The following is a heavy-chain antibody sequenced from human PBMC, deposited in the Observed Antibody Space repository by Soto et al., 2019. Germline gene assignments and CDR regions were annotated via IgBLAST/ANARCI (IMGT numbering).Heavy chain of an antibody. V-gene: IGHV4-61*01. J-gene: IGHJ6*02. Sequence: SETLSLTCTVSGGFVNSDTHSWSWIRQTPGKRLEWIGFIYSGGSTKNPSLRSRVTMSVGTSKNQFSLKLRSVIVADTAVYHCARFVRSCSATTCSTRADVWGQGITVTVSS. CDR3: ARFVRSCSATTCSTRADV. CDR1: GGFVNSDTHS. CDR2: IYSGGST. D-gene: IGHD2-2*01.